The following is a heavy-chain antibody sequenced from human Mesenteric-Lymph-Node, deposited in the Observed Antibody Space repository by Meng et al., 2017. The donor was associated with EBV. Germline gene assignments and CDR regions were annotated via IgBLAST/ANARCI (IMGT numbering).Heavy chain of an antibody. Sequence: QVQLQQSRPGLVKPSQTLSLTCAISGNSVSNTNVAWNWIRQSPSRGLEWLGRTYYRSKWYNEYAQSVKGRITINPDTSKSEFSLQLNSVTPDDTAVYYCSRESWRAFDYWGQGTLVTVSS. CDR2: TYYRSKWYN. CDR1: GNSVSNTNVA. J-gene: IGHJ4*02. CDR3: SRESWRAFDY. V-gene: IGHV6-1*01.